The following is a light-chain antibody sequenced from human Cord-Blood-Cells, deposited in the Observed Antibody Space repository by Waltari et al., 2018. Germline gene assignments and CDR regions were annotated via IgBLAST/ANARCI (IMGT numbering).Light chain of an antibody. V-gene: IGLV2-14*01. Sequence: QSALTQPASVSGSPGQSITISCTGTSSDVGGYNYVSWYQQHPGKAPKPMIYEVSKRPSGVSNRFSGSKSGNTASLTISGLQAGDEADYYCSSYTSSSTLVFGTGTKVTVL. J-gene: IGLJ1*01. CDR1: SSDVGGYNY. CDR3: SSYTSSSTLV. CDR2: EVS.